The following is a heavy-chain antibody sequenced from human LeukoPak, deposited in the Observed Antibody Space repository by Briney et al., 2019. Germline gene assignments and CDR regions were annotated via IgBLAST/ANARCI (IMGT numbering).Heavy chain of an antibody. J-gene: IGHJ4*02. V-gene: IGHV1-24*01. D-gene: IGHD1-26*01. CDR1: GNSLRDTS. CDR3: ATADKWEPLDY. CDR2: FEPEDGEP. Sequence: ASVKVSCKVFGNSLRDTSIHWVRQAPGQWLEWMGGFEPEDGEPIFAQTFQGRLSMTEDTSTDTAHMELSSLTVEDTAVYYCATADKWEPLDYWGQGTLVTVSS.